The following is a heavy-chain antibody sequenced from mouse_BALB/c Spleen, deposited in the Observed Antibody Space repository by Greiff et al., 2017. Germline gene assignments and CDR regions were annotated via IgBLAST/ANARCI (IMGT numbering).Heavy chain of an antibody. CDR2: IRLKSNNYAT. CDR3: TRGYGAMDY. J-gene: IGHJ4*01. V-gene: IGHV6-6*02. D-gene: IGHD2-2*01. Sequence: EVQVEESGGGLVQPGGSMKLSCVASGFTFSNYWMNWVRQSPEKGLEWVAEIRLKSNNYATHYAESVKGRFTISRDDSKSSVYLQMNNLRAEDTGIYYCTRGYGAMDYWGQGTSVTVSS. CDR1: GFTFSNYW.